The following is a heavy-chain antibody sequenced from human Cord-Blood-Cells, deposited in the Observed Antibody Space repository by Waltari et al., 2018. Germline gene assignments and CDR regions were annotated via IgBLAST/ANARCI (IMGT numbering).Heavy chain of an antibody. D-gene: IGHD6-19*01. Sequence: QVTLKESGPVLVKPRETLPLTCTVTCFSLSNARMGVSWIRQPPGKALELLAHIFSNDDKSYSTSLKRRLTISKDNSKRQVVLTMTTMDPVDTATYDCARSVPYYFDYWGQGTLVTVSS. CDR1: CFSLSNARMG. CDR3: ARSVPYYFDY. V-gene: IGHV2-26*01. CDR2: IFSNDDK. J-gene: IGHJ4*02.